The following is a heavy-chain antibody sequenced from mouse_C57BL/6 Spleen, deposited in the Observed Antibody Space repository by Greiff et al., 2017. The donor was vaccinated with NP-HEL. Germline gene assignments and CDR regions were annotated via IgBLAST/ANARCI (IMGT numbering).Heavy chain of an antibody. J-gene: IGHJ1*03. CDR2: INPSNGGT. D-gene: IGHD1-1*01. Sequence: QVQLQQPGTELVKPGASVKLSCKASGYTFTSYWMHWVKQRPGQGLEWIGNINPSNGGTNYNEKFKSKATLPVDKSSSTAYMQLSSLTSEDSAVYYCARKVYYYGSSYWYFDVWGTGTTVTVSS. CDR1: GYTFTSYW. V-gene: IGHV1-53*01. CDR3: ARKVYYYGSSYWYFDV.